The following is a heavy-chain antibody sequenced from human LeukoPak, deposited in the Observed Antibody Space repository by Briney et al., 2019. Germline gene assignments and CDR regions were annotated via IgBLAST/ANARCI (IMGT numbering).Heavy chain of an antibody. Sequence: ASVKVSCKASGYTFTGYYMHWVRQAPGQGLEWMGWINPNNGGTNYAQKFQGRVTMTRDTSISTAYMELSRLRSDDTAVYYCARVSGYYDSSGYPFFDYWGQGTLVTVSS. V-gene: IGHV1-2*02. CDR1: GYTFTGYY. CDR2: INPNNGGT. D-gene: IGHD3-22*01. CDR3: ARVSGYYDSSGYPFFDY. J-gene: IGHJ4*02.